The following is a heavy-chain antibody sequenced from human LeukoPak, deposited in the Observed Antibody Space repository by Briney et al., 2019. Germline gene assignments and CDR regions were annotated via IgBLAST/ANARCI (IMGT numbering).Heavy chain of an antibody. CDR1: GFTFSSYA. CDR3: ARDEGYYFDY. Sequence: GGSLRLSCAASGFTFSSYAMHWVRQAPGKGPEWVAVISFDGSNKYCADSVKGRFTISRDNSKSTLYLQMNSLRAEDTAVYYCARDEGYYFDYWGQGTLVTVSS. V-gene: IGHV3-30-3*01. J-gene: IGHJ4*02. CDR2: ISFDGSNK.